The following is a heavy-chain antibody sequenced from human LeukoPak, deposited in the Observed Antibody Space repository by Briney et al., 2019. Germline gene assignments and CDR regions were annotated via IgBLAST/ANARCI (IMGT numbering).Heavy chain of an antibody. D-gene: IGHD1-26*01. V-gene: IGHV4-38-2*02. J-gene: IGHJ4*02. CDR1: AGSLSTYW. Sequence: SETLSLTCSVSAGSLSTYWWSWIRQPPGKGLEWIGSIYHSGSTYYNPSLKSRVTISVDTSKNQFSLKLSSVTAADTAVYYCARDGSGAGVGYWGQGTLVTVSS. CDR3: ARDGSGAGVGY. CDR2: IYHSGST.